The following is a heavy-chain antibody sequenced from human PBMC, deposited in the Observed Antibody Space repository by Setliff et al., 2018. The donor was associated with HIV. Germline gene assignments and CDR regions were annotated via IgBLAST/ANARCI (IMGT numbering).Heavy chain of an antibody. CDR3: ARDGGSYLRYFDY. CDR2: VSGYNGDT. J-gene: IGHJ4*02. Sequence: ASVKVSCKASGYSFSSYGIAWVRQAPGQGLEYMGWVSGYNGDTVYAQSFQGKVTMTTDRSTTTGYMELRSLRSDDTAIYYCARDGGSYLRYFDYWGQGTLVTVSS. V-gene: IGHV1-18*01. D-gene: IGHD1-26*01. CDR1: GYSFSSYG.